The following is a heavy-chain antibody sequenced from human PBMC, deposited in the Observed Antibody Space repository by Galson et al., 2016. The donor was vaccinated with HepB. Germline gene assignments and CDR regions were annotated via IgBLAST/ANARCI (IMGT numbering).Heavy chain of an antibody. J-gene: IGHJ3*02. CDR3: ARDVSARRGFDI. CDR2: IHAGIGFT. Sequence: SVKVSCKASGYPFANYGIHWVRQAPGQRLEWMGWIHAGIGFTKDSQKFQDRVTLTRDTSATTAYMELSNLRSEDTAIYYCARDVSARRGFDIWGQGTKVTVTS. CDR1: GYPFANYG. V-gene: IGHV1-3*01. D-gene: IGHD3-10*01.